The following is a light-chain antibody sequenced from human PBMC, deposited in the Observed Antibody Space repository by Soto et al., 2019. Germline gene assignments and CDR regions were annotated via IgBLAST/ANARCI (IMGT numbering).Light chain of an antibody. CDR2: DAS. CDR1: QSFSSY. CDR3: QQYGSSSQAT. V-gene: IGKV3-20*01. Sequence: EMVFTKSPATRSLSPGERATRAGRASQSFSSYLAWYQQRPGQAHRLLIYDASVRATGIPPRFSGSGSGTDFTLTISRLEPEDFAVYYCQQYGSSSQATFGGGTKLDIK. J-gene: IGKJ4*01.